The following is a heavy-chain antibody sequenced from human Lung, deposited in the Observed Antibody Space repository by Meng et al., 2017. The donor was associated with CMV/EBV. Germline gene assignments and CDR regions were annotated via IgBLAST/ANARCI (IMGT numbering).Heavy chain of an antibody. CDR3: ARDHPDYGGNAGY. CDR2: INPNSGGT. CDR1: GYTCTGYD. J-gene: IGHJ4*02. V-gene: IGHV1-2*02. D-gene: IGHD4-23*01. Sequence: KASGYTCTGYDMHWVRQGHGQGLEWMGWINPNSGGTNYAQKCQGRVTMTWDTSISTAYMELSRLRSDDTAVYYCARDHPDYGGNAGYWGQGTLVTVSS.